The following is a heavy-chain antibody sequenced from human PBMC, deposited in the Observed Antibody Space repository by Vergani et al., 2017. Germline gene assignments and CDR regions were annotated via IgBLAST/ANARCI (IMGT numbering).Heavy chain of an antibody. CDR2: ISSSSSYI. CDR1: GYTFTSYG. V-gene: IGHV3-21*01. J-gene: IGHJ4*02. CDR3: ARDLEVPLGFDY. Sequence: VQLVQSGAEVKKPGASVKVSCKASGYTFTSYGISWVRQAPGKGLEWVSSISSSSSYIYYADSVKGRFTISRDNAKNSLYLQMNSLRAEDTAVYYCARDLEVPLGFDYWGQGTLVTVSS. D-gene: IGHD6-13*01.